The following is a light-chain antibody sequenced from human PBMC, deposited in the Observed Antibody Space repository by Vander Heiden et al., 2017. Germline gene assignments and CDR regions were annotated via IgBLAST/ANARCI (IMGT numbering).Light chain of an antibody. J-gene: IGKJ5*01. CDR3: QKYNTYPSIT. CDR1: LNVSRW. V-gene: IGKV1-5*03. Sequence: DIEMTQSPSTPSASVGDRVTIMCRARLNVSRWLSLIQQKPGKAPKFLIYKASTLQRGVPSRFCGSGSGTEFSLPISSLQPDDFATYYCQKYNTYPSITFGQGTRLDIK. CDR2: KAS.